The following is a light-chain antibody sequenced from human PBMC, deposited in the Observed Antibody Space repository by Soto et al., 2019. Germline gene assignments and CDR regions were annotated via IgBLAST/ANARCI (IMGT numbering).Light chain of an antibody. J-gene: IGLJ1*01. CDR3: ASITRSSTSV. V-gene: IGLV2-14*01. CDR1: SSDVGGYEY. Sequence: QSALSLPASVSGSPGQSITISCTGTSSDVGGYEYVSWYQHQPDKAPKLIIYDVTNRPSGVSTRFSGSKSGNTASLTISGIQTEDEADYYCASITRSSTSVFGAGSKVTVL. CDR2: DVT.